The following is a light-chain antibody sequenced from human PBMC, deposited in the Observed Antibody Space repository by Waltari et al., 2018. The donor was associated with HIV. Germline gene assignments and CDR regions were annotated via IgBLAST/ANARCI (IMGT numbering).Light chain of an antibody. CDR1: QSISTA. Sequence: EIGMTQSPATLSVSPGERATLSCRASQSISTALAWYQQKPGQAPRLLLYGASTRATGIPARFSGSGSGTEFTLTISSLQSEDFAVYYCQQYNNWPPITFGGGTKVEIK. CDR3: QQYNNWPPIT. J-gene: IGKJ4*01. CDR2: GAS. V-gene: IGKV3-15*01.